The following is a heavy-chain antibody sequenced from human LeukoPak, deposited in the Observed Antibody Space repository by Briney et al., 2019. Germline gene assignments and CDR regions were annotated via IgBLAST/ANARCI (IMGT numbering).Heavy chain of an antibody. V-gene: IGHV4-59*08. Sequence: SETLSLTCTVSGGSISSYYWSWIRQPPGKGLEWIGYIYYGGSTNYNPSLKSRVTISVDTSKNQFSLKLSSVTAADTAVYYCARLVVDILTGIPDAFDIWGQGTMVTVSS. CDR1: GGSISSYY. CDR3: ARLVVDILTGIPDAFDI. J-gene: IGHJ3*02. CDR2: IYYGGST. D-gene: IGHD3-9*01.